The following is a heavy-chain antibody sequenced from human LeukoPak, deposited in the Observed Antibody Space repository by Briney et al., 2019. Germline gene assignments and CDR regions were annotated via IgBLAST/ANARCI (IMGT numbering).Heavy chain of an antibody. CDR3: AKDTVKVAMIRRVPHYMDV. Sequence: SMKVSCKASGGTFSSYAISWVRQAPGQGLEWMGGIIPIFGTANYAQKFQGRVTITADESTSTAYMELSSLRSEDTAVYYCAKDTVKVAMIRRVPHYMDVWGKGTTVTIS. D-gene: IGHD5-12*01. CDR2: IIPIFGTA. V-gene: IGHV1-69*13. CDR1: GGTFSSYA. J-gene: IGHJ6*03.